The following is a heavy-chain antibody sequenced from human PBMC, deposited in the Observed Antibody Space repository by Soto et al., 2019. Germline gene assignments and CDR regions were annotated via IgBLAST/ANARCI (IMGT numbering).Heavy chain of an antibody. Sequence: GESLNISCKVSGYSFNSYWIAWVRQRPGKGLEWMGIIYPSNSDTKYSPSFQGQVTISADESISTAYLQWSSLKASDTAMYFCARDLDFGGNSETFEIWGQGTMVTV. D-gene: IGHD2-21*02. CDR3: ARDLDFGGNSETFEI. J-gene: IGHJ3*02. CDR2: IYPSNSDT. V-gene: IGHV5-51*01. CDR1: GYSFNSYW.